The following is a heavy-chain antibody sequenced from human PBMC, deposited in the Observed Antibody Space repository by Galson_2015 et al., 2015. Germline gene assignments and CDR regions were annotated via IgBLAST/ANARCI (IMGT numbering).Heavy chain of an antibody. Sequence: SLRLSCAASGFIFSNHGMHWVRQAPGKGLEWEAAIWYDGTNKYYADSVKGRFTISRDSSKNTLYLQMNSLRAEDTAVYYCARDGGGSSPDYWVQGTLFTVSS. CDR2: IWYDGTNK. CDR1: GFIFSNHG. V-gene: IGHV3-33*01. CDR3: ARDGGGSSPDY. D-gene: IGHD3-16*01. J-gene: IGHJ4*02.